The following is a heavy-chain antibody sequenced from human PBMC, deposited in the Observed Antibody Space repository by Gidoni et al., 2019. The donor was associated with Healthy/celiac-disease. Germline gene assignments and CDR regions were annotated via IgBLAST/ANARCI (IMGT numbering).Heavy chain of an antibody. CDR1: GFTFSSYA. CDR2: ISYDGSNK. D-gene: IGHD3-22*01. V-gene: IGHV3-30-3*01. Sequence: QVQLVESGGGVVQPGRSLRLSCAASGFTFSSYAMHLVRQAPGKGLEWVAVISYDGSNKYYADSVKGRFTISRDNSKNTLYLQMNSLRAEDTAVYYCARDDHGDSNAFDIWGQGTMVTVSS. CDR3: ARDDHGDSNAFDI. J-gene: IGHJ3*02.